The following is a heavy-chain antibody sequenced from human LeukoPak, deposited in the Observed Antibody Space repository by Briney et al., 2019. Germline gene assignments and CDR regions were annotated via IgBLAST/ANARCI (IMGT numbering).Heavy chain of an antibody. CDR3: ASLWHNDY. J-gene: IGHJ4*02. D-gene: IGHD3-10*01. V-gene: IGHV3-30-3*01. Sequence: GGSLRLSCAASGFTFSSYAMHWVRQAPGKGLEWVAVISYDGSNKYYADSVKGRFTISRDNSKNTLYLQMNSLRAEDTAVYYCASLWHNDYWGQGTLVTVSS. CDR1: GFTFSSYA. CDR2: ISYDGSNK.